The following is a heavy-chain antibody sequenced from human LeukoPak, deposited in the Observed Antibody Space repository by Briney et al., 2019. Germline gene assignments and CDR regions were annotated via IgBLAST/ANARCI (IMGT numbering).Heavy chain of an antibody. CDR3: ARLGYCTSLTCFSFDY. J-gene: IGHJ4*02. Sequence: PGGSLRLSCAASGFTFSRYAMTWVRQAPGKGLEWVSLISGSGGSTYYADSVKGRFTIYRDNSKNTLYLQMKSLRAEDTAVYYCARLGYCTSLTCFSFDYWGQGTLVTVSS. CDR1: GFTFSRYA. V-gene: IGHV3-23*01. D-gene: IGHD2-2*01. CDR2: ISGSGGST.